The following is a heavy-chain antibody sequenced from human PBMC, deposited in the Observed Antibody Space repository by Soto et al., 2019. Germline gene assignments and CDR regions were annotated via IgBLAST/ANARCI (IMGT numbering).Heavy chain of an antibody. Sequence: SETLSLTCTVSGGSISSGDYYWSWIRQPPGKGLEWIGYIYYSGSTYYNPSLKSRVTISVDTSKNQFSLKLSSVTAADTAVYYCARESQGGNYFDYWXQGTLVTVSS. CDR3: ARESQGGNYFDY. CDR1: GGSISSGDYY. CDR2: IYYSGST. V-gene: IGHV4-30-4*01. D-gene: IGHD1-1*01. J-gene: IGHJ4*02.